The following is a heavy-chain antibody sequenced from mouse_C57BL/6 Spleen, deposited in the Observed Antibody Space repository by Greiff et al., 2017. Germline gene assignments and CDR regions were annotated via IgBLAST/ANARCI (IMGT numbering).Heavy chain of an antibody. D-gene: IGHD1-1*01. CDR1: GYTFTSYW. V-gene: IGHV1-50*01. J-gene: IGHJ3*01. CDR3: ARGLVTTVVAPFAY. Sequence: VKLQQPGAELVKPGASVKLSCKASGYTFTSYWMQWVKQRPGQGLEWIGEIDPSDSYTNYNQKFKGKATLTVDTSSSTAYMQLSSLTSEDSAVYYCARGLVTTVVAPFAYWGQGTLVTVSA. CDR2: IDPSDSYT.